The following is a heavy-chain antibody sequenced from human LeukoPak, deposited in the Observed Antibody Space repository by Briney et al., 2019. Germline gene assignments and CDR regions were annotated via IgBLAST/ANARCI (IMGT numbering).Heavy chain of an antibody. V-gene: IGHV3-23*01. J-gene: IGHJ4*02. CDR1: VYTFSSYP. D-gene: IGHD1-14*01. CDR3: AKERSFGTWLGDY. CDR2: ISGSDAGT. Sequence: GGPLRLSCGASVYTFSSYPVTWVPRATGKGVECVSAISGSDAGTYYAESVKGRFNIYRDNSKNTLYLQLNSLRAEDTAIYYCAKERSFGTWLGDYWGQGTLVTVSS.